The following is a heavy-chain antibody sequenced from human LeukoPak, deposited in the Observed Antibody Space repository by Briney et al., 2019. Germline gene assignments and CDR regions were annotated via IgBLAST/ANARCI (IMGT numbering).Heavy chain of an antibody. CDR1: GGSISSSNW. D-gene: IGHD4-17*01. V-gene: IGHV4-4*02. CDR2: IYHSGST. CDR3: ARDSRNPNDYGDYSPEFDY. J-gene: IGHJ4*02. Sequence: KPSETLSLTCAVSGGSISSSNWWSWVRQPPGKGLEWIGSIYHSGSTYYNPSLKSRVTISVDTSKNQFSLKLSSVTAADTAVYYCARDSRNPNDYGDYSPEFDYWGQGTLVTVSS.